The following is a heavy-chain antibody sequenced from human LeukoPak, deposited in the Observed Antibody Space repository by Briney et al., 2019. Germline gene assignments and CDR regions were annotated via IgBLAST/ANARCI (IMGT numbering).Heavy chain of an antibody. J-gene: IGHJ4*02. CDR3: ARLGRFLEWPVSRVDY. CDR2: IYYSGST. V-gene: IGHV4-39*01. Sequence: SETLSLTCTVSGGSISSSSYYWGWIRQPPGKGLEWIGSIYYSGSTYYNPSLKSRVTISVDTSKNQFSLKLSSVTAADTAVYYCARLGRFLEWPVSRVDYWGQGTLVTVSS. D-gene: IGHD3-3*01. CDR1: GGSISSSSYY.